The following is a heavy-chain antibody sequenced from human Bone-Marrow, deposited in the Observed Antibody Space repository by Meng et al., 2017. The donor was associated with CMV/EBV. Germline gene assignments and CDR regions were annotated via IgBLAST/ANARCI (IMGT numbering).Heavy chain of an antibody. Sequence: GESLKISCAASGFTFSSYWMSWVRQAPGKGLEWVANIKQDGSEKYYVDSVKGRFTISRDNAKNSLYLQMNSLRAEDTAVYYCRGSYQTSDYWGQGTLVTDSS. CDR2: IKQDGSEK. J-gene: IGHJ4*02. V-gene: IGHV3-7*01. CDR1: GFTFSSYW. CDR3: RGSYQTSDY. D-gene: IGHD1-26*01.